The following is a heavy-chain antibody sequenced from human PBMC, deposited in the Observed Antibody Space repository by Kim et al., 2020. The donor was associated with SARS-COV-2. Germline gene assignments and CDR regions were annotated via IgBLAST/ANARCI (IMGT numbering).Heavy chain of an antibody. Sequence: SETLSLTCTVSGGSISSYYWSWIRQPPGKGLEWIGYIYYSGSTNYNPSLKSRVTISVDTSKNQFSLKLSSVTAADTAVYYCARDISYWGQGTLVTVSS. CDR3: ARDISY. CDR2: IYYSGST. J-gene: IGHJ4*02. CDR1: GGSISSYY. V-gene: IGHV4-59*01.